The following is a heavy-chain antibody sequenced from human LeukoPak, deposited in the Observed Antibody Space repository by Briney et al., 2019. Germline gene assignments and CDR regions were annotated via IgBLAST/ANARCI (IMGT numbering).Heavy chain of an antibody. D-gene: IGHD3-22*01. CDR2: IYPGDSDI. CDR3: AKYYYDRSVGPFVY. V-gene: IGHV5-51*01. J-gene: IGHJ4*02. Sequence: PGESLKISCKGSGCRFSDYWIGWVRQMPGKGLEWMGIIYPGDSDIRYSPSFQGQVTFSADKSISTAYLQWNSLKASDTAMYYCAKYYYDRSVGPFVYWGQGTLVTVSS. CDR1: GCRFSDYW.